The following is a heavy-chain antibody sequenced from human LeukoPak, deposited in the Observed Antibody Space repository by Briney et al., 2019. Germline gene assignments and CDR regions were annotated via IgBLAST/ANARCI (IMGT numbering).Heavy chain of an antibody. CDR2: INHSGST. D-gene: IGHD3-22*01. CDR1: GGSFSGYY. V-gene: IGHV4-34*01. Sequence: PSETLSLTCAVNGGSFSGYYWSWIRQPPGKGLEWIGEINHSGSTNYNPSLKSRVTISVDTSKNQFSLKLSSVTAADTAVYYCTRGSIAYYYMDVWGKGTTVTISS. J-gene: IGHJ6*03. CDR3: TRGSIAYYYMDV.